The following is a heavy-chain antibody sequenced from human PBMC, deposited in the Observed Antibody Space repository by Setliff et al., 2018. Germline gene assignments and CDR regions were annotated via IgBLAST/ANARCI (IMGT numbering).Heavy chain of an antibody. CDR1: GYTFTKNA. D-gene: IGHD5-18*01. CDR2: INTDNGNT. V-gene: IGHV1-3*04. CDR3: ARGSRPLWGA. J-gene: IGHJ5*02. Sequence: ASVKVSCKSSGYTFTKNAIHWLRQAPGQRPEWMGWINTDNGNTRYSQNFQDRVTITRDTSATTAFVELSSLRSDDTAVYFCARGSRPLWGAWGQGTLVTVSS.